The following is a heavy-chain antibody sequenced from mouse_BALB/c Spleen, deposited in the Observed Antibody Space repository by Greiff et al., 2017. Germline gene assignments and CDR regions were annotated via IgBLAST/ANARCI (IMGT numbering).Heavy chain of an antibody. J-gene: IGHJ2*01. CDR3: AKHWNYGSSEVFDY. D-gene: IGHD1-1*01. V-gene: IGHV2-6-5*01. CDR1: GFSLTDYG. CDR2: IWGGGST. Sequence: VQRVESGPGLVAPSQSLSITCTVSGFSLTDYGVSWIRQPPGKGLEWLGVIWGGGSTYYNSALKSRLSISKDNSKSQVFLKMNSLQTDDTAMYYCAKHWNYGSSEVFDYWGEGTTLTVSS.